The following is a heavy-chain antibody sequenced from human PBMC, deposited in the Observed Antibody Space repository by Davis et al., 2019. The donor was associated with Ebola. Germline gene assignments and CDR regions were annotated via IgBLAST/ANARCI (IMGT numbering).Heavy chain of an antibody. D-gene: IGHD4-11*01. Sequence: GGSLRLSCAASGFTFSSYWMHWVRQAPGKGLEWVAVISYDGSNKYYADSVKGRFTISRDNSKNTLYLQMNSLRAEDTAVYYCARDRSRLYATVTTMVGWFDPWGQGTLVTVSS. CDR3: ARDRSRLYATVTTMVGWFDP. CDR2: ISYDGSNK. V-gene: IGHV3-30-3*01. J-gene: IGHJ5*02. CDR1: GFTFSSYW.